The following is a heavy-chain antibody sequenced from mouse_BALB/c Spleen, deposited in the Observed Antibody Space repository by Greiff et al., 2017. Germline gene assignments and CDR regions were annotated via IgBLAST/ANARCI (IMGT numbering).Heavy chain of an antibody. CDR3: ASPYGNYPSWFAY. D-gene: IGHD2-10*02. V-gene: IGHV5-4*02. Sequence: EVQRVESGGGLVKPGGSLKLSCAASGFTFSDYYMYWVRQTPEKRLEWVATISDGGSYTYYPDSVKGRFTISRDNAKNNLYLQMSSLKSEDTAMYYCASPYGNYPSWFAYWGQGTLVTVSA. CDR1: GFTFSDYY. CDR2: ISDGGSYT. J-gene: IGHJ3*01.